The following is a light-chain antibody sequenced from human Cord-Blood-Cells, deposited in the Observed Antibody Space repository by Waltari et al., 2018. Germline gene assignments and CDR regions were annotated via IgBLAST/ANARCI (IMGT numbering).Light chain of an antibody. Sequence: QSALTQPASVFGSPGQSITISCPRTISDVGGYNYVSWYQQHPDKAPKIIIYDVINRPSGVSNRFSGSKSGNTASLTISGLQAEDEADYYCSSYTSSSTWVFGGGTKLTVL. CDR2: DVI. CDR3: SSYTSSSTWV. J-gene: IGLJ3*02. V-gene: IGLV2-14*03. CDR1: ISDVGGYNY.